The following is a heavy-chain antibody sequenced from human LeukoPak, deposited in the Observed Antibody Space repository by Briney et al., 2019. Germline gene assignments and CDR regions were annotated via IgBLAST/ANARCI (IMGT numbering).Heavy chain of an antibody. CDR2: MYSGGSST. CDR1: VFTFSSYW. CDR3: ARDRDCSSTSFHTNWFDP. J-gene: IGHJ5*02. V-gene: IGHV3-74*01. D-gene: IGHD2-2*01. Sequence: GGSLRLSCAASVFTFSSYWMHWVRHAPGKGLVCVSRMYSGGSSTSYTDCVKGRFPIYRDNAKHTLSPQMNSLRAEDTAVYYCARDRDCSSTSFHTNWFDPWGQGTLVTVSS.